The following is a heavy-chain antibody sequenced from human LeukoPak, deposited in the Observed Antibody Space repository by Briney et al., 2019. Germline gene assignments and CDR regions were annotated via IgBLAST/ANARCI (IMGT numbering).Heavy chain of an antibody. CDR1: GFTFNTYA. CDR2: ISGSGGST. D-gene: IGHD3-10*01. V-gene: IGHV3-23*01. Sequence: GGFLRLSCAASGFTFNTYAMSWVRQAPGKGLEWVSTISGSGGSTYYADSVKGRFTISRDNSKNTVYLQMNSLRTEDTAVYYCARSLTMVRAYDYWGQGTLVTVSS. J-gene: IGHJ4*02. CDR3: ARSLTMVRAYDY.